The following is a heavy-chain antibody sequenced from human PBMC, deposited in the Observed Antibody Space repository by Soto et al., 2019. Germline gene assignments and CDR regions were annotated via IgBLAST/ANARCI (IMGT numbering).Heavy chain of an antibody. V-gene: IGHV4-39*01. D-gene: IGHD2-15*01. CDR1: GGSIYRSGYY. J-gene: IGHJ4*02. CDR3: GKVLVGATGHTDSDS. CDR2: IDHNGVT. Sequence: SETLSLTCTVSGGSIYRSGYYWGWIRQPPGRGLEWIGNIDHNGVTYSNPSLKSRVTISRDTSKNQFSLKLTSVTAADTALYYCGKVLVGATGHTDSDSWGPGTLVTVSS.